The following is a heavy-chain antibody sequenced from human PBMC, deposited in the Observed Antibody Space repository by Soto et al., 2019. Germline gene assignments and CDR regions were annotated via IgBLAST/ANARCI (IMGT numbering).Heavy chain of an antibody. CDR1: GGTFSSYA. V-gene: IGHV1-69*12. D-gene: IGHD3-22*01. Sequence: QVQLVQSGAEVKKPGYSVKVSCKASGGTFSSYAISWVRQAPGQGLEWMGGIIPIFGTANYAQKFQGRVTITAEESTSTPYMELSSVRSEDTAVYYCARARSYDSRGYYSNYYYYGRDVWGKGTTVTVSS. CDR3: ARARSYDSRGYYSNYYYYGRDV. CDR2: IIPIFGTA. J-gene: IGHJ6*04.